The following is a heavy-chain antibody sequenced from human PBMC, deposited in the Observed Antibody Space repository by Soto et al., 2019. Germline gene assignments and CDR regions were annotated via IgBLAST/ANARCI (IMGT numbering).Heavy chain of an antibody. CDR3: ARRHSGGFFRFFDS. J-gene: IGHJ4*02. V-gene: IGHV1-69*06. CDR1: GGSLSTNP. CDR2: TGSGTGPV. D-gene: IGHD2-15*01. Sequence: QVQLVQSGTEVKKPGSSVKVSCKASGGSLSTNPISWVRQAPGQGLEWMGGTGSGTGPVNHAQKFQDRLTVTADKSTSTVYMELTNLSSEDTAVHYCARRHSGGFFRFFDSWGQGTLVTVSS.